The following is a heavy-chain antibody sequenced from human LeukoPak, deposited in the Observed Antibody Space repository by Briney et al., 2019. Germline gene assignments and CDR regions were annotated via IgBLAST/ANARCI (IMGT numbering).Heavy chain of an antibody. D-gene: IGHD5-18*01. J-gene: IGHJ6*02. CDR1: GFTFSSYW. V-gene: IGHV3-7*01. CDR2: IKQDGSEK. CDR3: AREVRGYGYHYGMDV. Sequence: GGSLRLSCAASGFTFSSYWMSWVRQAPGKGLEWVANIKQDGSEKYYVDSVKGRFTISRDNAKNSLYLQMNSLRAEDTAVYYCAREVRGYGYHYGMDVWGQGTTVTVSS.